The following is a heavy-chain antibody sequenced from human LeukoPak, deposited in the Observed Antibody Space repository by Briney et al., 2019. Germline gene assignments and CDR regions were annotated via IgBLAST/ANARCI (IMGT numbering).Heavy chain of an antibody. CDR3: ARKGPIAATGPDY. V-gene: IGHV4-59*01. Sequence: SETLSLTCTVSGGSISSYYWSWIRQPPGKGLEWLGYIYNGRDTNYNPSLKSRVTFSVDTSKNQFSLKLSSVTAADTAVYYCARKGPIAATGPDYWGQGTLVTVSS. J-gene: IGHJ4*02. CDR1: GGSISSYY. D-gene: IGHD6-13*01. CDR2: IYNGRDT.